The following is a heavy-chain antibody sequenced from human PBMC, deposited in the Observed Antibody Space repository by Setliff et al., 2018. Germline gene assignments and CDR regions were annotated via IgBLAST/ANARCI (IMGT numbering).Heavy chain of an antibody. J-gene: IGHJ6*03. CDR3: AKRDYYDSSGYLLPYMDV. V-gene: IGHV3-21*01. D-gene: IGHD3-22*01. CDR1: GFTFSSYS. CDR2: ISSCSSYI. Sequence: PGGSLRLSCAASGFTFSSYSMNWVRQAPGKGLEWVSSISSCSSYIYYADSVKGRFTISRDNAKNSLYLQMNSLRAEDTAVYYCAKRDYYDSSGYLLPYMDVWGKGTTVTVSS.